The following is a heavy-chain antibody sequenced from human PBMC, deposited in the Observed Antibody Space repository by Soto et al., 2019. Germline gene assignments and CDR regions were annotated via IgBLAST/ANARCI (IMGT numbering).Heavy chain of an antibody. J-gene: IGHJ4*02. V-gene: IGHV3-23*01. CDR2: ISGSGGST. CDR1: GFTFSSYA. Sequence: EVQLLESGGGLVQPGGSLRLSCAASGFTFSSYAMSWVRQAPGKGLEWVSVISGSGGSTYYADSVKGRITISRDNSKNTLYLQMNSLRAEDTAGYYCARRGPGTYFDYWGQGTLVTVSS. CDR3: ARRGPGTYFDY. D-gene: IGHD6-13*01.